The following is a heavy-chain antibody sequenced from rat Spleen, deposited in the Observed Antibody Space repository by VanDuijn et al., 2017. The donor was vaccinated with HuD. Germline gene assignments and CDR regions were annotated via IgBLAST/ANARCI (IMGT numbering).Heavy chain of an antibody. Sequence: EVQLQESGPGLVKPSQSLSLTCSVIGSSITTNYWGWIRKFPGNKMEWIGHIKHSGSTSYNPSLKSRISFTRDTSKNQFFLHLNSVTTEDTATYYCATDQGYGGYSAYWYFDFWGPGTMVTVSS. J-gene: IGHJ1*01. D-gene: IGHD1-11*01. V-gene: IGHV3-1*01. CDR3: ATDQGYGGYSAYWYFDF. CDR1: GSSITTNY. CDR2: IKHSGST.